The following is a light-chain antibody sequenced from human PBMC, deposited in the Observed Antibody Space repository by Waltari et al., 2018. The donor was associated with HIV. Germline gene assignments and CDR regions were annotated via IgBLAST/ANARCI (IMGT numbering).Light chain of an antibody. CDR2: DVS. Sequence: QSALTQPASVSGSPGQSITISCTGTSSDVGGYNYVSWYQQHPGKAPKLMIYDVSNRPSGVSNHFSGSKSGNTASLTISGLQAEDEADYYCSSYTSSSTLDFGGGTKLTVL. J-gene: IGLJ2*01. CDR1: SSDVGGYNY. CDR3: SSYTSSSTLD. V-gene: IGLV2-14*03.